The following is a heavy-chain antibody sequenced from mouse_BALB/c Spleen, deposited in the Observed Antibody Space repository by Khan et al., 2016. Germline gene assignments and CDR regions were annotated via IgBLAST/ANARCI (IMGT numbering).Heavy chain of an antibody. J-gene: IGHJ1*01. V-gene: IGHV9-2-1*01. CDR2: KNTETGEP. D-gene: IGHD2-14*01. Sequence: QIQLVQSGPELKKPGETVKISCKASGYTFTDYSMHWVKQAPGKGLKWMGWKNTETGEPTYADDFKGRFAFSLETSASTAYLHINNRKDEETDTYFCARQVRWYCDFWGAGTTVTVSS. CDR3: ARQVRWYCDF. CDR1: GYTFTDYS.